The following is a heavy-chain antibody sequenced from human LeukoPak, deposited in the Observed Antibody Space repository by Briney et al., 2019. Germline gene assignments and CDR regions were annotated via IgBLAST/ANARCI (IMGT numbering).Heavy chain of an antibody. CDR1: GYTLTELS. Sequence: ASVKVSCKVSGYTLTELSMHWVRQAPGKGLEWMGYFDPEEGETISAQKFQGRVTMTEDTSTDTAYMELSSLRSDDPAVYYCAALGELYWFDPWGQGTLVTVSS. CDR2: FDPEEGET. J-gene: IGHJ5*02. CDR3: AALGELYWFDP. D-gene: IGHD3-10*01. V-gene: IGHV1-24*01.